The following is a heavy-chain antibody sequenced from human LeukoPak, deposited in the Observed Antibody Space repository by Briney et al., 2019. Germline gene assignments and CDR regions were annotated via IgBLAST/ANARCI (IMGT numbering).Heavy chain of an antibody. D-gene: IGHD6-13*01. Sequence: PGGSLRLSCAASGFTFSNYGIHWVRQAPGKGLEWVAVISSDATNKYYTDSVKGRFTISRDNSKNTLYLQMNSLRAEDTAVYYCAKDQDVAAAGTWGSIDYWGQGTLVTVSS. CDR1: GFTFSNYG. CDR2: ISSDATNK. CDR3: AKDQDVAAAGTWGSIDY. J-gene: IGHJ4*02. V-gene: IGHV3-30*18.